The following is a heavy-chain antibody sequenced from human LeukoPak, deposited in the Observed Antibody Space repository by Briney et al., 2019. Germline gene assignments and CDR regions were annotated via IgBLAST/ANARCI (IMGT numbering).Heavy chain of an antibody. CDR3: ARERELYDFWSGTKGAFDI. CDR1: GFTVSSNY. V-gene: IGHV3-53*01. Sequence: GGSLRLSCAASGFTVSSNYMSWVRQAPGKGLEWVSVIYSGGSTYYADSVKGRFTISRDNSKNTLYLQMNSLRAEDTAVYYCARERELYDFWSGTKGAFDIWGQGTMVTVSS. D-gene: IGHD3-3*01. J-gene: IGHJ3*02. CDR2: IYSGGST.